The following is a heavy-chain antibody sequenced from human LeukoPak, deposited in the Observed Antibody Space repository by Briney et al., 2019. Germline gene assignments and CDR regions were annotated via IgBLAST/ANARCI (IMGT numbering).Heavy chain of an antibody. J-gene: IGHJ4*02. Sequence: PGGSLRLSCAASGFTFSSYTMNWVRQAPGKGLEWVSSISSSSGYIYYADSVKGRFTISRDNAKNSLYLQMNSLRAEDTAVYYCARGYNWNDARYFDYWGQGTLVTVSS. CDR2: ISSSSGYI. V-gene: IGHV3-21*01. D-gene: IGHD1-1*01. CDR1: GFTFSSYT. CDR3: ARGYNWNDARYFDY.